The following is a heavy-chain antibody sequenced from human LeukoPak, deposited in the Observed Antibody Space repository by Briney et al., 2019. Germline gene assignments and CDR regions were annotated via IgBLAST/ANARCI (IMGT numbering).Heavy chain of an antibody. CDR1: GFTFSSYS. CDR2: ISSSSSYI. V-gene: IGHV3-21*01. Sequence: PGGSLRLSCAASGFTFSSYSMNWVCQAPGKGLEWVSSISSSSSYIYYADSVKGRFTISRDNAKNSLYLQMNGLRAEDTAVYYCAKDSKTYSGSYGVDYWGQGTLVTVSS. J-gene: IGHJ4*02. D-gene: IGHD1-26*01. CDR3: AKDSKTYSGSYGVDY.